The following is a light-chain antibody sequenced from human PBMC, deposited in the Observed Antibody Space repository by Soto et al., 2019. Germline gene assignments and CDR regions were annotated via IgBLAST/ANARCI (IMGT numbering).Light chain of an antibody. CDR2: GAS. CDR1: QSVSSSY. J-gene: IGKJ2*01. CDR3: QQYGSSYT. Sequence: EIVLTQSPGTLSLSPGERATLSCRASQSVSSSYLAWYQQKPGQAPRLLIYGASSRATGIPDRFSGSWSGTDFTLTISRLEPDYFAVYYCQQYGSSYTFGQGTKLEIK. V-gene: IGKV3-20*01.